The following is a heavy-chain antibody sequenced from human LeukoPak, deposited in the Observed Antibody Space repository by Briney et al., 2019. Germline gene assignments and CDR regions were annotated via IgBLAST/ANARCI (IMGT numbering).Heavy chain of an antibody. CDR1: GGTFSSYA. V-gene: IGHV1-46*01. Sequence: ASVKVSCKASGGTFSSYAISWVRQAPGQGLEWMGIINPSGGSTSYAQKFQGRVTMTRDMSTSTVYMELSSLRSEDTAVYYCARARVDDAFDIWGQGTMVTVSS. J-gene: IGHJ3*02. CDR3: ARARVDDAFDI. D-gene: IGHD4-23*01. CDR2: INPSGGST.